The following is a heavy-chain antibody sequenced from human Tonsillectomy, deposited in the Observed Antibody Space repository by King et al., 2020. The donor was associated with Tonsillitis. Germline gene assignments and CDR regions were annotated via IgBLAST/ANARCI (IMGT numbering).Heavy chain of an antibody. V-gene: IGHV3-21*01. CDR2: ISSSSSYI. D-gene: IGHD3-16*01. CDR3: ARDNTVHYSYRYVPGGGELLGAFDI. CDR1: GFTFSSYS. Sequence: VQLVESGGGLVKPGGSLRLSCAASGFTFSSYSMNWVRQAPGKGLEWVSSISSSSSYIYYADSVKGRFTISRDNAKNSLYLQMNSLRAEDTAVYYCARDNTVHYSYRYVPGGGELLGAFDIWGQGTMVTVSS. J-gene: IGHJ3*02.